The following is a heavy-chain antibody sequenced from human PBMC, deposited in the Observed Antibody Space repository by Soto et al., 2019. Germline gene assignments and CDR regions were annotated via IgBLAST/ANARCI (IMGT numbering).Heavy chain of an antibody. CDR2: INHSGST. D-gene: IGHD2-15*01. CDR3: ARGRYCSGGSCYLGWFDP. V-gene: IGHV4-34*01. J-gene: IGHJ5*02. CDR1: GGSFSGYY. Sequence: QVQLQQWGAGLLKPSETLSLTCAVYGGSFSGYYWSWIRQPPGKGLEWIGEINHSGSTNYNPSLKSRVTISVDTSKNLFSLKLSSVTAADTAVYYCARGRYCSGGSCYLGWFDPWGQGTLVTVSS.